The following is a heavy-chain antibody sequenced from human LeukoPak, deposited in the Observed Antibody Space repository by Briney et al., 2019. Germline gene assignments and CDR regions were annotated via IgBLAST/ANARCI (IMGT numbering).Heavy chain of an antibody. CDR3: ARDFLSDYYYYGMDV. Sequence: SETLSLTCTVSGGSISSYYWSWIRQPPGKGLEWIGHVYYSGSTNYNPSLKSRVTISVDTSKNQFSLKLRSVTAADTAVYYCARDFLSDYYYYGMDVWAQGTTVSVSS. J-gene: IGHJ6*02. V-gene: IGHV4-59*01. CDR2: VYYSGST. CDR1: GGSISSYY.